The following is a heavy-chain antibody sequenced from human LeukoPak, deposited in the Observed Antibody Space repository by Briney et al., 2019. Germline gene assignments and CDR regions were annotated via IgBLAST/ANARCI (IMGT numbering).Heavy chain of an antibody. D-gene: IGHD1-26*01. J-gene: IGHJ1*01. Sequence: GGSLRLSCAASGFTFSSYSMNWVRQAPGKGLEWVSYISSSSSTIYYADSVKGRFTISRDNAKNSLYLQMSSLRDEDTAVYYCARRGSYYDFAGYFQHWGQGTLVTVSS. CDR2: ISSSSSTI. V-gene: IGHV3-48*02. CDR1: GFTFSSYS. CDR3: ARRGSYYDFAGYFQH.